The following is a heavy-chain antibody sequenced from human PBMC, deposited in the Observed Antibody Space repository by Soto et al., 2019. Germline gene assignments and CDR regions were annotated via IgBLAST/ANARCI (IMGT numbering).Heavy chain of an antibody. CDR1: GFTFSSYA. Sequence: GGSLRLSCAASGFTFSSYAMSWVRQAPGKGLEWVSAISGSGGSTYYADSVKGRFTISRDNSKNTLYLTMNSLRAEDTAVYYCAKGGGRGWSGPPWGNWFDPWGQGTLVTVSA. D-gene: IGHD3-3*01. CDR2: ISGSGGST. J-gene: IGHJ5*02. CDR3: AKGGGRGWSGPPWGNWFDP. V-gene: IGHV3-23*01.